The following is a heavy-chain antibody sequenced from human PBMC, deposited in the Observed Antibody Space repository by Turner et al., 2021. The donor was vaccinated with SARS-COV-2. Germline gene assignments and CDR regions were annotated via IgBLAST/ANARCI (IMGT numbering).Heavy chain of an antibody. D-gene: IGHD6-19*01. Sequence: VQLQESGPGLGKPSETLSLTCTVSGDSISSYYWSWIRQRPGKGLEWIGYIYYSGSTNYNPSLKSRVTISVDTSKNQFSLKLTSVTAADTAVYYCARSGGWYFGYFDYWGQGTLVTVSS. J-gene: IGHJ4*02. CDR1: GDSISSYY. V-gene: IGHV4-59*01. CDR2: IYYSGST. CDR3: ARSGGWYFGYFDY.